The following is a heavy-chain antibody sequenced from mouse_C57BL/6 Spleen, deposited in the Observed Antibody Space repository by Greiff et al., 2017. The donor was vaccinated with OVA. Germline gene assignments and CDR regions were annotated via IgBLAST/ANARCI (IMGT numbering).Heavy chain of an antibody. V-gene: IGHV1-69*01. CDR3: ARRYYYGSSHFDY. CDR2: IDPSDSYT. Sequence: QVQLQQSGAELVMPGASVKLSCKASGYTFTSYWMHWVKQRPGQGLEWIGEIDPSDSYTNYNQKFKGKSTLTVDKSSSTAYMQLSSLTSEDSAVYYGARRYYYGSSHFDYWGQGTTRTVSS. D-gene: IGHD1-1*01. J-gene: IGHJ2*01. CDR1: GYTFTSYW.